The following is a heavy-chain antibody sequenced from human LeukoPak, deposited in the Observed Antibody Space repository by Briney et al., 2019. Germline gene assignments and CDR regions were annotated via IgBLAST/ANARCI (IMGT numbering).Heavy chain of an antibody. D-gene: IGHD2-2*01. V-gene: IGHV3-72*01. J-gene: IGHJ6*02. CDR1: GFTFSDHY. CDR2: TRNKANSYTT. CDR3: ARVPIFRYQLTYYYGMDV. Sequence: GGSLRLSCAASGFTFSDHYMDWVRQAPGKGLEWVGRTRNKANSYTTEYAASVKGGFTISRDDSKNSLYLQMNSLKTEDTAVYYCARVPIFRYQLTYYYGMDVWGQGTTVTVSS.